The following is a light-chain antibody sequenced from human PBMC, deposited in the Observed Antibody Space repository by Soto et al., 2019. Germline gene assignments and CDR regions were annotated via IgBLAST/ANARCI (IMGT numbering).Light chain of an antibody. Sequence: QSVLTQPPSASGTPGQRVTISCSGSSSNIGSNTVNWYQQLPGTAPKLLIYSNNQRPSGVPDRFSGCKSGTSASLAISGLQSEDEDDYYCAAWDDSLNGLVVFGGGTKVTVL. CDR1: SSNIGSNT. J-gene: IGLJ2*01. CDR3: AAWDDSLNGLVV. CDR2: SNN. V-gene: IGLV1-44*01.